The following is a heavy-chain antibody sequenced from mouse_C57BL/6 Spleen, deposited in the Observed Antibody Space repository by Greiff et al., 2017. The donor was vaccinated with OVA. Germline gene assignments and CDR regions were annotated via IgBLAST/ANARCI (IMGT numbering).Heavy chain of an antibody. CDR3: AGRGEYYFDY. Sequence: EVQRVESGGGLVKPGGSLKLSCAASGFTFSDYGMHWVRQAPEKGLEWVAYISSGGSTIYYADTVKGRFTISRDNAKNTLFLQMTSLRSEDTAMYYCAGRGEYYFDYWGQGTTLTVSS. V-gene: IGHV5-17*01. CDR1: GFTFSDYG. J-gene: IGHJ2*01. CDR2: ISSGGSTI.